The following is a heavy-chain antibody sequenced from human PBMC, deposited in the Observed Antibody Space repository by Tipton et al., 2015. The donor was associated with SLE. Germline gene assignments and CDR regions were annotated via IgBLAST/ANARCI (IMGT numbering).Heavy chain of an antibody. CDR3: AREEDITSAGAFDY. D-gene: IGHD2-15*01. J-gene: IGHJ4*02. CDR2: IYSGGST. V-gene: IGHV3-53*05. CDR1: GFTVSSNY. Sequence: GSLRLSCVASGFTVSSNYMSWVRQAPGKGLEWVSVIYSGGSTYYADSVKGRFTISRDDSKNTLYLQMNSLRAEDTAVYYCAREEDITSAGAFDYWGQGTLVTVSS.